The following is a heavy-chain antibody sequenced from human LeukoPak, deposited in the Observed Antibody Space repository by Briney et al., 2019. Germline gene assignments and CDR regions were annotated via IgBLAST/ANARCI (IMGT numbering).Heavy chain of an antibody. Sequence: GGSLRLSCAASGFNVSTNYMSWVRQAPGGGLEWVSTLYTGGGAYYSAFVKGHFTISRDISKNTLYLQLSYLRAEDTAVYYCARSATYLTHYFDDWGQGTPVIVSS. CDR2: LYTGGGA. J-gene: IGHJ4*02. D-gene: IGHD2/OR15-2a*01. CDR3: ARSATYLTHYFDD. V-gene: IGHV3-53*01. CDR1: GFNVSTNY.